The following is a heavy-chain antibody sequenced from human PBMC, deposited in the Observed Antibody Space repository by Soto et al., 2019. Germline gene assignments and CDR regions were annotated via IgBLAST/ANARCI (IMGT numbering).Heavy chain of an antibody. CDR3: ARDPLVGYDYVRGDYDY. Sequence: QVQLQESGPGLVKPSETLSLTCTVSGGSISSYYWSWIRQPPGKGLEWIGYIYYSGSTNYNPSLKSRVTISVDTSKNQFSLKPSSVTAADTAVYYCARDPLVGYDYVRGDYDYWGQGTLVTVSS. D-gene: IGHD5-12*01. CDR1: GGSISSYY. CDR2: IYYSGST. J-gene: IGHJ4*02. V-gene: IGHV4-59*01.